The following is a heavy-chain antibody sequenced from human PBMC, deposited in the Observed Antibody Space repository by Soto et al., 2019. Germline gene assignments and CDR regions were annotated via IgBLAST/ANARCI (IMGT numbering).Heavy chain of an antibody. Sequence: VQLVESGGGLVQPGGSLKLSCKVSGFSFSGSAMHWVRQASGKGLEWVGHIRDKANHYATAYAASLKGRFIISRDDSQNTAYLQMSSLKAYDTAVYYCTRPPSGSYGDDLDYWGQGTLVTVSS. CDR3: TRPPSGSYGDDLDY. V-gene: IGHV3-73*02. CDR1: GFSFSGSA. D-gene: IGHD1-26*01. CDR2: IRDKANHYAT. J-gene: IGHJ4*02.